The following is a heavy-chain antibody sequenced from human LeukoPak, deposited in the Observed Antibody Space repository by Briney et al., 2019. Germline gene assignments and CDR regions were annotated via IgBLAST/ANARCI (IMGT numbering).Heavy chain of an antibody. D-gene: IGHD2-2*01. CDR3: ARGVACSSTSCPDAFDI. J-gene: IGHJ3*02. Sequence: ASVKVSCKASGYTFTSYDINWVRQATGQGLEWMGWMNPNSGNTGYAQKFQGRVTITRNTSISTAYMELSSLRSEDTAVCYCARGVACSSTSCPDAFDIWGQGTMVTVSS. V-gene: IGHV1-8*03. CDR2: MNPNSGNT. CDR1: GYTFTSYD.